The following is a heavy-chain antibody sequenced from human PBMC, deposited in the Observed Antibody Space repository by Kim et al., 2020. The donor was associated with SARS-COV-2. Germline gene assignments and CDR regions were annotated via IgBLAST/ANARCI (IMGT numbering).Heavy chain of an antibody. Sequence: TTYHPSRKSRDTISVDTSKNQFSLKLNSGTAADTAVYYCASLAAGYGMDVWGQGTTVTVSS. D-gene: IGHD6-13*01. V-gene: IGHV4-59*01. CDR2: T. CDR3: ASLAAGYGMDV. J-gene: IGHJ6*02.